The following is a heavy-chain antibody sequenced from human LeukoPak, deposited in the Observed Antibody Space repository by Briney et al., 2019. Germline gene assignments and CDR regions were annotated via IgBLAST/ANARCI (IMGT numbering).Heavy chain of an antibody. J-gene: IGHJ5*02. CDR3: ARDSDYSGNGNGDWFDP. D-gene: IGHD4-11*01. CDR1: GFRFSSFG. V-gene: IGHV1-18*04. CDR2: ISNYFGVT. Sequence: ASVNVSCKASGFRFSSFGVSWVRQAPGQRLEWMGWISNYFGVTHYAEKLEDRITMTVDTSTTTVYMELRSLKYDDTAIYYCARDSDYSGNGNGDWFDPWGQGTVVTVSS.